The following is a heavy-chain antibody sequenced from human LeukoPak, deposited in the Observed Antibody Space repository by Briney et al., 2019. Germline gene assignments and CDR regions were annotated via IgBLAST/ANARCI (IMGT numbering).Heavy chain of an antibody. D-gene: IGHD2-15*01. J-gene: IGHJ4*02. Sequence: GGSLRLSCAASGFTFSDYFMSWIRQAPGKGLEGVSHISSSGDNIHYADSVEGRFTVSRDNAKNSLYLQMNSLRAEDTALYYCARVDGSPDYWGQGTLVTVSS. CDR3: ARVDGSPDY. CDR1: GFTFSDYF. CDR2: ISSSGDNI. V-gene: IGHV3-11*01.